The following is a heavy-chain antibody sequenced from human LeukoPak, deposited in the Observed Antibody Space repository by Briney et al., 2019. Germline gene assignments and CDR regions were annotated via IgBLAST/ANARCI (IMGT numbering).Heavy chain of an antibody. CDR1: GGSISSYY. CDR2: IYTSGST. Sequence: SETLSLTCTVSGGSISSYYWSWIRQPAGKGLEWIGRIYTSGSTNYNPSLKSRVTMSVDTSKNQFSLKLSSVTAADTAVYYCARVYIAVASPEHYFDYWGQGTLVTVSS. D-gene: IGHD6-19*01. CDR3: ARVYIAVASPEHYFDY. J-gene: IGHJ4*02. V-gene: IGHV4-4*07.